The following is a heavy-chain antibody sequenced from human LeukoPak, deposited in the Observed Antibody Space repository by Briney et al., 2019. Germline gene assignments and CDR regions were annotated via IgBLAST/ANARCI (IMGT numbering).Heavy chain of an antibody. CDR1: GGSISDNTYY. CDR2: IYYSGST. D-gene: IGHD7-27*01. V-gene: IGHV4-39*01. J-gene: IGHJ3*02. CDR3: ARQRTGGASRGGYAFDI. Sequence: NPSETLSLTCTVSGGSISDNTYYWAWIRQPPGKGLEWIGSIYYSGSTNYNPSLKNRVTMSVDTSKNQFSLKLSSVTAADTAVYNCARQRTGGASRGGYAFDIWGQGTMVTVSS.